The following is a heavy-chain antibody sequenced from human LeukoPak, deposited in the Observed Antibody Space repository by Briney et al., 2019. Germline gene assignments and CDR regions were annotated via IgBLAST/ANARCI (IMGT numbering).Heavy chain of an antibody. J-gene: IGHJ4*02. CDR3: TREIDTSSYNLFFDN. D-gene: IGHD2-2*01. Sequence: PGGSLRLSCAASGFTFSTYTIRWVRQAPGRGLEGVAFVSHDGRNKYYADSVKGRFTISRDNSKNTLYLQMNSLRGEDTALYYCTREIDTSSYNLFFDNWGQGTLVTVSS. V-gene: IGHV3-30*04. CDR1: GFTFSTYT. CDR2: VSHDGRNK.